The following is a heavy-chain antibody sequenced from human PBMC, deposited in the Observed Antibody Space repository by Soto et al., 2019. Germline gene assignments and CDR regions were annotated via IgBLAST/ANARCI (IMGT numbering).Heavy chain of an antibody. J-gene: IGHJ6*02. D-gene: IGHD6-13*01. CDR1: GGSISSSSYY. Sequence: PSETLSLTCTVSGGSISSSSYYWGWIRQPPGKGLEWIGSIYYSGSTYYNPSLKSRVTISVDTSKNQFSLKLSSVTAADTAVYYCARQGIAAAGRYYYYYGMDVWGQGTTVTAS. CDR3: ARQGIAAAGRYYYYYGMDV. V-gene: IGHV4-39*01. CDR2: IYYSGST.